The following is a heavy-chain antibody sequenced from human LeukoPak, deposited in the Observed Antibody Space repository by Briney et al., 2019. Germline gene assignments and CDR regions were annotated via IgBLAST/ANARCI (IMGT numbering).Heavy chain of an antibody. CDR1: GGSISSYY. CDR3: ARYNWNDVGHYGMDV. V-gene: IGHV4-59*08. CDR2: IYYSGST. D-gene: IGHD1-1*01. J-gene: IGHJ6*02. Sequence: SETLPLTCTVSGGSISSYYWSWIRQPPGKGLEWIGYIYYSGSTNYNPSLKSRVTISVDTSKNQFSLKLSSVTAADTAVYYCARYNWNDVGHYGMDVWGQGTTVTVSS.